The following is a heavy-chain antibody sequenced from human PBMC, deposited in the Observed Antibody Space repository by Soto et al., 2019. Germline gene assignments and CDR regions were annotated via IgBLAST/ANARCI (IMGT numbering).Heavy chain of an antibody. J-gene: IGHJ6*02. V-gene: IGHV1-18*01. CDR3: ASVCGSSSDYYYYGMDV. D-gene: IGHD6-6*01. CDR1: GYTFTSYG. Sequence: ASVKVSCKASGYTFTSYGISWVRQAPGQGLEWMGWISAYNGNTNYAQKPQGRVTMTTDTSTSSAYMELRSLRSDDTAVYYCASVCGSSSDYYYYGMDVWGQGTTVTVSS. CDR2: ISAYNGNT.